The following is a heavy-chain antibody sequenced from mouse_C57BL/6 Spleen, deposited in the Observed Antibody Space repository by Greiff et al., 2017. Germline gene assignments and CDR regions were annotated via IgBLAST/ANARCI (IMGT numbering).Heavy chain of an antibody. CDR3: APQGTAQATGAMDY. Sequence: VQLQQPGAELVKPGASVKLSCKASGYTFTSYWMHWVKQRPGQGLEWIGMIHPNSGSTNYNEKFKSKATLTVDKSSSTAYMQLSSLTSEDSAVYYGAPQGTAQATGAMDYWGQGTSVTVSS. J-gene: IGHJ4*01. V-gene: IGHV1-64*01. D-gene: IGHD3-2*02. CDR1: GYTFTSYW. CDR2: IHPNSGST.